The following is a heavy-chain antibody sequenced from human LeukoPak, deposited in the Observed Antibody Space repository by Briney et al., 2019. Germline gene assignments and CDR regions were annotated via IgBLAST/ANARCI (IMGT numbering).Heavy chain of an antibody. CDR2: IYTGASDN. Sequence: GESLKISCKGSGYSFTSYWICWVRQMPGKSLEGMGIIYTGASDNRYSPSLQGHVTISAAKSISIAYLQWRRLKASDTAMYYCARLRDRRNYFDYWGQGTLVTVSS. J-gene: IGHJ4*02. V-gene: IGHV5-51*01. D-gene: IGHD1-14*01. CDR1: GYSFTSYW. CDR3: ARLRDRRNYFDY.